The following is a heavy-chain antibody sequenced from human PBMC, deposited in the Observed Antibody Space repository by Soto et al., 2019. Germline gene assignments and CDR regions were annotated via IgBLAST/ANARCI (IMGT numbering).Heavy chain of an antibody. J-gene: IGHJ4*02. Sequence: QVQLQESGPGLVRPSETLSLTCPVSSDSISGLYWTWIRQPAGKGLEWIGRIYSSGETNYNPSLTGRVIMSLDTSKNQFSLNLTSVTAADTAVYYCESASQCKSYFACFAWLDSWGQGTLVTVSS. CDR3: ESASQCKSYFACFAWLDS. CDR2: IYSSGET. D-gene: IGHD3-9*01. CDR1: SDSISGLY. V-gene: IGHV4-4*07.